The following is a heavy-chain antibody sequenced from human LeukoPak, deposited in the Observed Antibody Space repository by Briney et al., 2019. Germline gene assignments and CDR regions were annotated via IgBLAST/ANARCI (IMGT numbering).Heavy chain of an antibody. Sequence: GGSLRLSCAVSGFTVSGNYMSWIRHAPGKGLEWVSLIYSDDTTLYADSVKGRFTISRDISKNTLYLQMSSLRAEDTAVYYCARRAGGYSHPYDYWGQGVLVTVSS. D-gene: IGHD4-23*01. J-gene: IGHJ4*02. CDR3: ARRAGGYSHPYDY. CDR2: IYSDDTT. CDR1: GFTVSGNY. V-gene: IGHV3-53*01.